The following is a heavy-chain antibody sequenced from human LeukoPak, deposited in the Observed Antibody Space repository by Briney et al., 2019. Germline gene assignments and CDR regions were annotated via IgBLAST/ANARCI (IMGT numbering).Heavy chain of an antibody. CDR3: ARDAPYYYDSSGWVDY. D-gene: IGHD3-22*01. CDR2: INPNSGGT. Sequence: ASVKVSCKASGYIFTGYYMHWVRQAPGQGLEWMGWINPNSGGTNYAQKFQGRVTMTRDTSISTAYMELSRLRSDDTAVYYCARDAPYYYDSSGWVDYWGQGTLVTVSS. CDR1: GYIFTGYY. V-gene: IGHV1-2*02. J-gene: IGHJ4*02.